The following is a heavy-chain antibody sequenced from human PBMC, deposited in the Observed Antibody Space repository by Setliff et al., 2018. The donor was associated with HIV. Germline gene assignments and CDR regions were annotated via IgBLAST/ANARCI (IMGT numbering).Heavy chain of an antibody. CDR1: GGSISSGTYY. Sequence: PSETLSLTCTVSGGSISSGTYYWSWIRQHPGKGLEWIGYIYYSGSTYYNPSLKSRVTISVDTSKNQFSLKVRYVTAADTAIYYCAREIWGQVAHVPYGMDVWGQGTTVTVSS. V-gene: IGHV4-31*03. CDR2: IYYSGST. CDR3: AREIWGQVAHVPYGMDV. D-gene: IGHD5-12*01. J-gene: IGHJ6*02.